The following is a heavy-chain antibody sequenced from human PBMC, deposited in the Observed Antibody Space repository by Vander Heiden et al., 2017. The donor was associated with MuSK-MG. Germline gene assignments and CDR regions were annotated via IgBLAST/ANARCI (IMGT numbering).Heavy chain of an antibody. Sequence: QLQLQQWGAGLLKPSETLSLPCAVSGGSFSGYYWSWIRQPPGKGLEWIGEINHSGSTNYNPSLKRRGTISVDTSKNQFSLKLSSGTAADTAVYYCARGRSYGALTRYYYYGMDVWGQGTTVTVSS. CDR2: INHSGST. CDR1: GGSFSGYY. J-gene: IGHJ6*02. CDR3: ARGRSYGALTRYYYYGMDV. D-gene: IGHD4-17*01. V-gene: IGHV4-34*01.